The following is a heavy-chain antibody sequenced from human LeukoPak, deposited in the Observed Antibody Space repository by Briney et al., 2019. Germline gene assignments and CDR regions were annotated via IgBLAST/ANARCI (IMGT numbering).Heavy chain of an antibody. CDR3: ARQEIGLRSFDP. D-gene: IGHD3/OR15-3a*01. Sequence: SETLSLTCTVSGGSISSYYWSWIRQPPGKGLEWIGFIYYSGTTNYNPSLKSRVTISVDTSKNQFSLNLSSVTAADTAVYYCARQEIGLRSFDPWGQGTLVTVSS. CDR2: IYYSGTT. CDR1: GGSISSYY. V-gene: IGHV4-59*08. J-gene: IGHJ5*02.